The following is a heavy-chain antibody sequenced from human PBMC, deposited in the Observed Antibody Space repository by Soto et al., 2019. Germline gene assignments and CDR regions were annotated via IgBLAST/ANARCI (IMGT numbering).Heavy chain of an antibody. V-gene: IGHV3-21*01. CDR2: ISGMSAYI. CDR3: ARGAWPSYFDY. J-gene: IGHJ4*02. Sequence: PGGSMRLSCATAGLTFSNYGVNWVRQAPGKGLEWVSSISGMSAYIYYADSVRGRFTISRDNAENSLYLQMNSLRAEDTAVYYCARGAWPSYFDYWGQGTLVTVSS. CDR1: GLTFSNYG.